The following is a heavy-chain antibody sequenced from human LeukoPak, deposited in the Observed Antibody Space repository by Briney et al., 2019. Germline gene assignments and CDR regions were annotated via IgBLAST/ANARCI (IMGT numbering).Heavy chain of an antibody. V-gene: IGHV3-66*04. CDR3: ARRPYSGTYYVDY. CDR1: EFSVGSNY. Sequence: GGSLRLSCAASEFSVGSNYMTWVRQAPGKGLERVSLIYSGGSTYYADSVKGRFTISRDNSKNTLYLQMGSLRTEDMAVYYCARRPYSGTYYVDYWGQGTLVTVSS. D-gene: IGHD1-26*01. J-gene: IGHJ4*02. CDR2: IYSGGST.